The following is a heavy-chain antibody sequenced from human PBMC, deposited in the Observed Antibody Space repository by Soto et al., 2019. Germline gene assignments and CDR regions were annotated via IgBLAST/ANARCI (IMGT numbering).Heavy chain of an antibody. D-gene: IGHD3-22*01. CDR3: STRAYDTNGYYRFDP. J-gene: IGHJ5*01. CDR2: INHSGRV. CDR1: GGSFIGHS. Sequence: SETLSLTCAVYGGSFIGHSWTWIRQSPGKGLEWIGDINHSGRVNYSPSLKSRVTISLDTSKNQFSLTLSAVTAADTAMYYCSTRAYDTNGYYRFDPWGQGTLVTVS. V-gene: IGHV4-34*01.